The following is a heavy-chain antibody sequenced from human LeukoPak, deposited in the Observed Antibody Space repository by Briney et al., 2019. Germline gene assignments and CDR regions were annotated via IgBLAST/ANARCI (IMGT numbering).Heavy chain of an antibody. CDR1: GGSIGSYY. Sequence: SETLSLTCNVSGGSIGSYYWNWIRQPAGKGLEWVGRIHASGSTSYNPSLKRRVTVSLDTSKIQLFLRLSSMTAADTAVYYCARETRYDCDDRGSFFDLWGQGTPVTVSS. D-gene: IGHD1-1*01. CDR3: ARETRYDCDDRGSFFDL. J-gene: IGHJ5*02. V-gene: IGHV4-4*07. CDR2: IHASGST.